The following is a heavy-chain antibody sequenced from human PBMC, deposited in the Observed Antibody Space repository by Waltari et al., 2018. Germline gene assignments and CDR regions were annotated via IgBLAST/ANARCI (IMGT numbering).Heavy chain of an antibody. J-gene: IGHJ4*02. V-gene: IGHV1-2*06. CDR3: ARDGIMITFGGVIDPY. CDR1: GYTFTGYY. D-gene: IGHD3-16*02. CDR2: INPNSGGT. Sequence: QVQLVQSGAEVKKPGASVKVSCTASGYTFTGYYMHWVRQAPGQGLEWMGRINPNSGGTNYAQKFQGRVTMTRDTSISTAYMELSRLRSDDTAVYYCARDGIMITFGGVIDPYWGQGTLVTVSS.